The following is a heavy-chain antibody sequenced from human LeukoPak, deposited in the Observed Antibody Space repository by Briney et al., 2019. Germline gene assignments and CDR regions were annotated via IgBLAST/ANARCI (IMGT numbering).Heavy chain of an antibody. Sequence: SETLSLTCTVSGGSISSSSYYWGWIRQPPGKGLEWSGSNYYSGSTYYNPSLKSRVTISVDTSKNQFSLKLSSVTAADTAVYYCASFPPLEEKYVGNSIAFYYWGQGTLVTVSS. CDR1: GGSISSSSYY. CDR3: ASFPPLEEKYVGNSIAFYY. CDR2: NYYSGST. J-gene: IGHJ4*02. V-gene: IGHV4-39*01. D-gene: IGHD4-23*01.